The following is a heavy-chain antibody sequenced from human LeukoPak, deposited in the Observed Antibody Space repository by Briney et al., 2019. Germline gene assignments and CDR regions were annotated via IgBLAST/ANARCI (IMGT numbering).Heavy chain of an antibody. Sequence: SETLSLTCAVYGGSFSGYYWSWIRQPPGKGLEWIGEINHSGSTNYNPSLKSRVTISVDTSKNQFSLKLSSVTAADTAVYYCAGGSGYYYDSSGSGGWGQGTLVTVSS. V-gene: IGHV4-34*01. CDR2: INHSGST. J-gene: IGHJ4*02. CDR1: GGSFSGYY. D-gene: IGHD3-22*01. CDR3: AGGSGYYYDSSGSGG.